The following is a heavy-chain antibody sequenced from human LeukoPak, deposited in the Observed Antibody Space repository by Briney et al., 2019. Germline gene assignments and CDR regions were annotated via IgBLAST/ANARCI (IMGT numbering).Heavy chain of an antibody. CDR3: AKPENNYDILTGYYLVDY. J-gene: IGHJ4*02. V-gene: IGHV3-74*01. CDR2: INSDGSST. CDR1: GFTFSSYW. Sequence: GGSLRLSCAASGFTFSSYWMHWVRQAPGKGLVWVSRINSDGSSTSYADSVKGRFTISRDNSKNTLYLQMNSLRAEDTAVYYCAKPENNYDILTGYYLVDYWGQGTLVTVSS. D-gene: IGHD3-9*01.